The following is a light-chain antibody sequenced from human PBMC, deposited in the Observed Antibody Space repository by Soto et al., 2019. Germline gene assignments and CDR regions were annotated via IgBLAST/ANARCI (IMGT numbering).Light chain of an antibody. CDR3: QHYGNSPLT. J-gene: IGKJ1*01. V-gene: IGKV3-20*01. Sequence: EIVLTQSPGTLSLSPGERATLSCRASQSVSIYLAWYQQKPGQAPRLLIYGASSRATGIPDRFSGSGSGTDFTLIISRLEPEDFAVFYCQHYGNSPLTFGQGTKVDIK. CDR2: GAS. CDR1: QSVSIY.